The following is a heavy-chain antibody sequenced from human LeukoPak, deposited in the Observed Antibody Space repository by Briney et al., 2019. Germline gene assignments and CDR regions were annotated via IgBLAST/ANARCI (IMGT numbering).Heavy chain of an antibody. CDR3: ATGYGDYLLDY. CDR1: GFTVSSNY. J-gene: IGHJ4*02. CDR2: IYSGGST. Sequence: GESLRLSCAASGFTVSSNYMSWVRQAPGKGLEWVSVIYSGGSTYYADSVKGRFTISRDNSKNTLYLQMNSLRAEDTAVYYCATGYGDYLLDYWGQGTLVTVSS. D-gene: IGHD4-17*01. V-gene: IGHV3-53*01.